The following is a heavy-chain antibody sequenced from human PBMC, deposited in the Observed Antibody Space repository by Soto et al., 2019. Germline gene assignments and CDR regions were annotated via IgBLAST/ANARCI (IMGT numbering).Heavy chain of an antibody. Sequence: GASVKVSCKASGGTFSSYAISWVRQAPGQGLEWMGGIIPIFGTANYAQKFQGRVTITADESTSTAYMELSSLRSEDTAVYYCAREVDFWSGYYTGPPYYYYYGMDVWGQGTTVTVSS. CDR3: AREVDFWSGYYTGPPYYYYYGMDV. V-gene: IGHV1-69*13. J-gene: IGHJ6*02. D-gene: IGHD3-3*01. CDR2: IIPIFGTA. CDR1: GGTFSSYA.